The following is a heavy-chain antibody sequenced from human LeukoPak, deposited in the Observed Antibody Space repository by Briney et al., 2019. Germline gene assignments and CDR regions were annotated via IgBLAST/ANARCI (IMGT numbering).Heavy chain of an antibody. Sequence: ASVKVSCKASGYTFNNYYMHWVRQAPGQGLEWMGIINPSGIGSTSYALKFQGRVTMTRDSSISIAYMELSGLRSDDTAVYYCARDEGKGDCTTTSCGWFDPWGQGTLVTVSS. V-gene: IGHV1-46*02. CDR1: GYTFNNYY. J-gene: IGHJ5*02. CDR2: INPSGIGST. D-gene: IGHD2-2*01. CDR3: ARDEGKGDCTTTSCGWFDP.